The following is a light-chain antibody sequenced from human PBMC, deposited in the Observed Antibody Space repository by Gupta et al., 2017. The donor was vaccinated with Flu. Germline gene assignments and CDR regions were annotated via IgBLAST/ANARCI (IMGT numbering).Light chain of an antibody. Sequence: QPMLSQVPSLTVSPVGTVTLTCVSSTGTVTSDSYANWFQQRSGQAPRTLIYTTTNRHTWTPARFSGSRNGGKAALTLSGVQNEDEADYYFRLCNGANWVFGGGTRLTVL. J-gene: IGLJ3*02. V-gene: IGLV7-43*01. CDR1: TGTVTSDSY. CDR2: TTT. CDR3: RLCNGANWV.